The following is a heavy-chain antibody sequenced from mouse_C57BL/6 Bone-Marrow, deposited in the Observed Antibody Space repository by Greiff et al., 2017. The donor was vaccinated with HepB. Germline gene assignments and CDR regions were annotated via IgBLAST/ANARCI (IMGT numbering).Heavy chain of an antibody. CDR2: ISYDGSN. Sequence: VQLKESGPGLVKPSQSLSLTCSVPGYSITSGYYWNWIRQFPGNKLEWMDYISYDGSNNYNPSLKNRISISRDTSKNQFFLKLNSVTTEDTAIYYCARDGPPLLLRFNWYFDVWGTVTTVTVSS. CDR1: GYSITSGYY. CDR3: ARDGPPLLLRFNWYFDV. J-gene: IGHJ1*03. D-gene: IGHD1-1*01. V-gene: IGHV3-6*01.